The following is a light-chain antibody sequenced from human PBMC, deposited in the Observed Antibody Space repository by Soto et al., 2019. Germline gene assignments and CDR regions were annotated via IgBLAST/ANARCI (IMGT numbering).Light chain of an antibody. CDR2: KAS. Sequence: DSQMTQSPSTLSASVGDRVTITCRASQSISSWLAWYQQKPGKAPKLRIYKASTLESGVPSNFSGGESGTEFVLTSSSSQPTGVANDYCHQQDSYPWTFGQVNKV. J-gene: IGKJ1*01. CDR1: QSISSW. CDR3: HQQDSYPWT. V-gene: IGKV1-5*03.